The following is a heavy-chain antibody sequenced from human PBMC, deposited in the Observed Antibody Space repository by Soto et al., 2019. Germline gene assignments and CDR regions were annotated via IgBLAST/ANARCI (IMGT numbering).Heavy chain of an antibody. Sequence: EVQLVQSGAEVKKPGESLKISCKGSGYSFTSYWIGWVRQMPGKGLEWMGIIYPGDSDTRYSPSFQGQVTISADKSISTAHLQWSSLKASDTAMYYCAGPARLWFGEFTLAYWGQGTLVTVSS. J-gene: IGHJ4*02. D-gene: IGHD3-10*01. CDR1: GYSFTSYW. V-gene: IGHV5-51*03. CDR2: IYPGDSDT. CDR3: AGPARLWFGEFTLAY.